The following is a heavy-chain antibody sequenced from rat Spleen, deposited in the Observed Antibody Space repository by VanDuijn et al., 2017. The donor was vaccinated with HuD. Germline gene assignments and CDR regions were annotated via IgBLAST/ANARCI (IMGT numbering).Heavy chain of an antibody. Sequence: EVQLVESGGGLVQPGRSLKLSCVASGLTFNNYWMTWIRQAPGKGLEWVASITGTGDDTYYPDSLKGRFTVSRDNAKSTLFLQMNSLRSEDTATYYCARVGYSSYVRYFDYWGHGVMVTVSS. CDR1: GLTFNNYW. V-gene: IGHV5-31*01. J-gene: IGHJ2*01. CDR3: ARVGYSSYVRYFDY. CDR2: ITGTGDDT. D-gene: IGHD1-2*01.